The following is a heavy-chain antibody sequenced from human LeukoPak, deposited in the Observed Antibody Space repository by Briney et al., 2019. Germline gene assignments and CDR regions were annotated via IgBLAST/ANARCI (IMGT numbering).Heavy chain of an antibody. D-gene: IGHD1-26*01. Sequence: ASVKVSCKASGYTFTGYYMHWVRQAPGQVLEWMGRINPNSGGTNYAQKFQGRVTMTRDTSVSTAYMELSRLRSDDTAVYYCARSGVEWELLSWGQGTLVTVSS. CDR1: GYTFTGYY. CDR2: INPNSGGT. J-gene: IGHJ4*02. CDR3: ARSGVEWELLS. V-gene: IGHV1-2*06.